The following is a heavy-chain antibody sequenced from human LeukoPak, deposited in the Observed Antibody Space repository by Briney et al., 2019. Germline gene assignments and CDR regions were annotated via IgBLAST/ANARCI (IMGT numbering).Heavy chain of an antibody. Sequence: ETLSLTCTVSGYSISSGYYWGWIRQPPGKGLEWIGSIYHSGSTYYNPSLKSRVTISVDTSKNQFSLKLSSVTAADTAVYYCARTTEGGYTYNYFYYYYMDVWGKGTTVTISS. J-gene: IGHJ6*03. V-gene: IGHV4-38-2*02. CDR3: ARTTEGGYTYNYFYYYYMDV. D-gene: IGHD5-18*01. CDR1: GYSISSGYY. CDR2: IYHSGST.